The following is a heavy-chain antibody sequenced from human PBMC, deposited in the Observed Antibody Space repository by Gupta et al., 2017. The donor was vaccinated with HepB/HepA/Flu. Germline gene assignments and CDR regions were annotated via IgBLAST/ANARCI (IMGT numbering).Heavy chain of an antibody. CDR3: AKAIIPNYNSYYGLDV. J-gene: IGHJ6*02. V-gene: IGHV3-23*01. Sequence: EVQLLESGGGLVQPGGSLRLSCVASGFTFSDYAISWVRQAPGKGLEWVSAISRSGGTTKYADSVQGRFTISRDNSKNTLYVQVNSLRAEDTAVYYCAKAIIPNYNSYYGLDVWGQRTTVTVSS. CDR1: GFTFSDYA. CDR2: ISRSGGTT.